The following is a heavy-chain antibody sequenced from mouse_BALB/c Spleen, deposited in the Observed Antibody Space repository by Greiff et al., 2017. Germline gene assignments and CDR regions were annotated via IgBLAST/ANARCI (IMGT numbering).Heavy chain of an antibody. J-gene: IGHJ4*01. CDR3: TRGGGYPYYYAMDY. D-gene: IGHD2-2*01. Sequence: EVQLQESGTVLARPGASVKMSCKASGYTFTSYWMHWVKQRPGQGLEWIGAIYPGNSDTSYNQKFKGKAKLTAVTSTSTAYMELSSLTNEDSAVYYCTRGGGYPYYYAMDYWGQGTSVTVSS. V-gene: IGHV1-5*01. CDR2: IYPGNSDT. CDR1: GYTFTSYW.